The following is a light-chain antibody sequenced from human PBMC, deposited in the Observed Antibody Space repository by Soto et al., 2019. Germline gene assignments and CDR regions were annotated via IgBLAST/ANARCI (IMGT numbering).Light chain of an antibody. CDR3: PQYGSLPIT. J-gene: IGKJ5*01. CDR1: QDVGNF. V-gene: IGKV1-33*01. Sequence: QMTQSPSSLSSSIGDRVTISCQASQDVGNFLNLDQQRPWKAPYLLIYDASNLDSGCSSRFSGSGAGRDFSFTITSLQPEDVATYFCPQYGSLPITFGQGARLEIK. CDR2: DAS.